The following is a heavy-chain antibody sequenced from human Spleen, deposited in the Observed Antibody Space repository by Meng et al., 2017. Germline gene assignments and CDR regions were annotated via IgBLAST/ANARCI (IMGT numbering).Heavy chain of an antibody. CDR3: ATGAGYSYGVPFDY. J-gene: IGHJ4*02. Sequence: SETLSLTCTVSGASISSGGFHWSWIRQHPGKGLEWIGYISYSGSTNYNPSLKSLVTMSIDTSNNQFSLKLSSVTATDTAVYYCATGAGYSYGVPFDYWGQGTLVTVSS. CDR1: GASISSGGFH. D-gene: IGHD5-18*01. CDR2: ISYSGST. V-gene: IGHV4-31*01.